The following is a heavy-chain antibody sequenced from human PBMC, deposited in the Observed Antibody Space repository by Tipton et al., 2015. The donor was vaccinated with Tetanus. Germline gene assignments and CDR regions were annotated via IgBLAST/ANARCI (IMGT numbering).Heavy chain of an antibody. J-gene: IGHJ6*02. V-gene: IGHV4-4*01. Sequence: TLSLTCDVSGGPVSSSNWWSWVRQAPGKGLEWIGEIYYSGTTNYNPSLKSRVTISTDKSKNQVSLRLNSVTAADTAVYFCVRTPDYYYGMDVWGQGATVTVSS. CDR1: GGPVSSSNW. CDR3: VRTPDYYYGMDV. CDR2: IYYSGTT.